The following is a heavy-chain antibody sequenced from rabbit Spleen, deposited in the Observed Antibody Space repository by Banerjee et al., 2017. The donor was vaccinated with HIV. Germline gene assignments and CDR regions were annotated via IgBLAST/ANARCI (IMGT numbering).Heavy chain of an antibody. Sequence: QEQLVESGGGLVQPGGSLKLSCKASGFSFSSGYDMCWVRQAPGKGLEWIACVYNGGSGSIYYASWAKGRFTISKTSSTTVTLQMTSLTAADTATYFCARDSAGREDFNLWGQGTLVTVS. V-gene: IGHV1S45*01. CDR3: ARDSAGREDFNL. D-gene: IGHD4-2*01. CDR2: VYNGGSGSI. CDR1: GFSFSSGYD. J-gene: IGHJ4*01.